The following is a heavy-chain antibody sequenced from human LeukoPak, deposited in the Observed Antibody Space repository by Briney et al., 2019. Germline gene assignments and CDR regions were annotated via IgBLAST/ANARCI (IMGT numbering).Heavy chain of an antibody. CDR1: GGSISSYY. D-gene: IGHD3-22*01. V-gene: IGHV4-4*07. CDR2: IYTSGST. J-gene: IGHJ4*02. CDR3: ARDTLSSGLFYYFDY. Sequence: SETLSLTCTVSGGSISSYYWSWIRQPAEKGLEWIGRIYTSGSTNYNPSLKSRVTMSVDTSKNQFSLKLSSVTAADTAVYYCARDTLSSGLFYYFDYWGQGTLVTVSS.